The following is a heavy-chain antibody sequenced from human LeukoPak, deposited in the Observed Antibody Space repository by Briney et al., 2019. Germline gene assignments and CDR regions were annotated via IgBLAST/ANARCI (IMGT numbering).Heavy chain of an antibody. D-gene: IGHD2-21*01. Sequence: GGSLRLSCAASGFAFSTYPMSWVRQAPGKGLQWVSLISGSGDGAHYADSVKGRFTISRDNSKNTVYLQMTNLRAEDTAVYYCAKGYIQLWWFDYWGQGTLVTVSS. CDR3: AKGYIQLWWFDY. CDR2: ISGSGDGA. V-gene: IGHV3-23*01. CDR1: GFAFSTYP. J-gene: IGHJ4*02.